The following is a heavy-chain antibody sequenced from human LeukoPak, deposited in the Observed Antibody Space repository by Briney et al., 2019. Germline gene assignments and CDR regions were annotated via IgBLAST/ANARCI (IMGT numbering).Heavy chain of an antibody. D-gene: IGHD1-26*01. CDR1: GFTFSSYG. CDR3: AKSSRLEWVANYFDY. V-gene: IGHV3-23*01. CDR2: ISGSGGST. J-gene: IGHJ4*02. Sequence: GGSLRLSCAASGFTFSSYGMHWVRQAPGKGLEWVSAISGSGGSTYYADSVKGRFTISRDNSKNTLYLQMNSLRAEDTAVYYCAKSSRLEWVANYFDYWGQGTLVTVSS.